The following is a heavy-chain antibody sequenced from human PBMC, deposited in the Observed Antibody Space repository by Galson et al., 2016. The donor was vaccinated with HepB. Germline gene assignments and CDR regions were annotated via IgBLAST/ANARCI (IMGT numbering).Heavy chain of an antibody. CDR3: AKAPPFSGSYNFDY. D-gene: IGHD3-10*01. CDR2: ISFHGSNK. J-gene: IGHJ4*02. CDR1: GFTFSSYS. Sequence: SLRLSCAASGFTFSSYSIYWVRQAPGKGLDWVAVISFHGSNKYYADSVKGRFTISRDNTKKTLSLQMNSLRAEDTAIYYCAKAPPFSGSYNFDYWGQGTLVTVSS. V-gene: IGHV3-30*18.